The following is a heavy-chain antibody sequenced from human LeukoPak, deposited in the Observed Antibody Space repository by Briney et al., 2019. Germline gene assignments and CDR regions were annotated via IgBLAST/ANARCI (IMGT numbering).Heavy chain of an antibody. CDR2: IYHSGST. CDR1: GGSISSSNW. D-gene: IGHD4-17*01. V-gene: IGHV4-4*02. Sequence: TSETLSLTCAVSGGSISSSNWWSWVRQPPGKGLEWIGEIYHSGSTNYNPSLKSRVTISLDMSKNQFSLKLSSVTAADTAVYYCGGGDTGYFDYWGQGTLVTVSS. CDR3: GGGDTGYFDY. J-gene: IGHJ4*02.